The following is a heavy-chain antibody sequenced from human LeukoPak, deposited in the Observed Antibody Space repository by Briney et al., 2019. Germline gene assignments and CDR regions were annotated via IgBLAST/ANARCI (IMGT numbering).Heavy chain of an antibody. V-gene: IGHV4-39*01. J-gene: IGHJ4*02. D-gene: IGHD5-18*01. CDR1: GGSISSSSYY. Sequence: SETLSLTCTVSGGSISSSSYYWGWIRQPPGKGLEWIGSIYYSGSTYYNPSLKGRVTISVDTSKNQFSLKLSSVTAAGTAVYYCARHPQRYSYAWYYFDYWGQGTLVTVSS. CDR2: IYYSGST. CDR3: ARHPQRYSYAWYYFDY.